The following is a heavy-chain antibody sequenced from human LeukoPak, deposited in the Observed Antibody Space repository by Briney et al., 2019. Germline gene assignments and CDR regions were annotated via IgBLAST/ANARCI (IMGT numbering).Heavy chain of an antibody. Sequence: GGSLRLSCAASGFTFSSYSMNWVRQAPGKGLEWVSSISSSSSYIYYADSAKGRFTISRDNAKNSLYLQMNSLRAEDTAVYYCARDGLRQWLVDYWGQGTLVTVSS. V-gene: IGHV3-21*01. CDR2: ISSSSSYI. D-gene: IGHD6-19*01. J-gene: IGHJ4*02. CDR1: GFTFSSYS. CDR3: ARDGLRQWLVDY.